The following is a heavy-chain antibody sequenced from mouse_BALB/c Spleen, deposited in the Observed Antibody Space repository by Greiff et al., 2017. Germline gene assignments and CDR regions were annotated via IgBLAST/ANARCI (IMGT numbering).Heavy chain of an antibody. CDR2: IYPGSGST. CDR3: TRGDDYSFDY. J-gene: IGHJ2*01. Sequence: LQQPGSELVRPGASVKLSCKASGYTFTSYWMHWVKQRHGQGLEWIGNIYPGSGSTNYDEKFKSKGTLTVDTSSSTAYMHLSSLTSEDSAVYYCTRGDDYSFDYWGQGTTLTVSS. D-gene: IGHD2-4*01. CDR1: GYTFTSYW. V-gene: IGHV1S22*01.